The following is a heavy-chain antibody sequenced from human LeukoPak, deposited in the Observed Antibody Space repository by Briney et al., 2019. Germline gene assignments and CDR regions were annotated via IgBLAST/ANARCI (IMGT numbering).Heavy chain of an antibody. CDR3: ARDKTVTGYYGMDV. D-gene: IGHD4-11*01. V-gene: IGHV1-69*13. CDR2: IIPIFGTA. Sequence: SVKVSCKASGGTFSSYGISWVRHAPGQGLEWMGGIIPIFGTANYAQKFQGRVTITADESTSTAYMELSSLRSEDTAVYYCARDKTVTGYYGMDVWGQGTTVTVSS. J-gene: IGHJ6*02. CDR1: GGTFSSYG.